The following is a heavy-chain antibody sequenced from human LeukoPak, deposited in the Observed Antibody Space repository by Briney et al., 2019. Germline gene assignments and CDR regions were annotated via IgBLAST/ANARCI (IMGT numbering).Heavy chain of an antibody. V-gene: IGHV3-48*01. CDR3: AELGITMIGGV. CDR1: GFTFSSFS. Sequence: PGGSLRLSCAASGFTFSSFSMNWVRQAPGKGLEWVSNIHSSSDSIYYADSVKGRFTISRDNAKNSLYLQMNSLRAEDTAVYYCAELGITMIGGVWGKGTTVTISS. J-gene: IGHJ6*04. D-gene: IGHD3-10*02. CDR2: IHSSSDSI.